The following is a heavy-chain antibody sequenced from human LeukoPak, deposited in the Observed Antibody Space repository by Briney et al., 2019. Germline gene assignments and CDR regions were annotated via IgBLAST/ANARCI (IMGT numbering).Heavy chain of an antibody. J-gene: IGHJ6*03. CDR1: NYSISNSLY. V-gene: IGHV4-38-2*02. D-gene: IGHD4-17*01. CDR3: ARGTYGYYMDV. CDR2: IYRSGRT. Sequence: SEPLSLTCSGSNYSISNSLYWGWLRQPPGRGLEWIGSIYRSGRTFYNPSLKSRVTLSLDTSKNQFSLKLGSVTAADTAVYFCARGTYGYYMDVWGKGTTVTVSS.